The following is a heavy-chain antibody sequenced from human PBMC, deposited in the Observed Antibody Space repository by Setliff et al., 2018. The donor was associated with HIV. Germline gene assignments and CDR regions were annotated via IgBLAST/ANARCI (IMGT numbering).Heavy chain of an antibody. Sequence: GGSLRLSCAVSGFTFSSYAMSWVRQAPGKGLEWVSAISGSAGSTYYADSVKGRFTISGDNSKNTLYLQMNSLRAEDTAVYYCARGLYYYDTSGYYFLDYWGQGALVTVSS. CDR3: ARGLYYYDTSGYYFLDY. CDR2: ISGSAGST. CDR1: GFTFSSYA. D-gene: IGHD3-22*01. V-gene: IGHV3-23*01. J-gene: IGHJ4*02.